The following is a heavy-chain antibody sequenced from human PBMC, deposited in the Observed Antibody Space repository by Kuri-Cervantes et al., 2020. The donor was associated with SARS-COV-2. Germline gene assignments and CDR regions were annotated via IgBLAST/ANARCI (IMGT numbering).Heavy chain of an antibody. J-gene: IGHJ4*02. CDR2: INHDGSEK. CDR3: VREDWGRNDY. CDR1: GFTFSTYA. D-gene: IGHD7-27*01. Sequence: GGSLRPSCAASGFTFSTYAMAWFRQAPGKGLEWVADINHDGSEKYYVDSVKGRFTISRDNTKNLLYLQMDRMRAEDTAVYYCVREDWGRNDYWGQGTLVTVSS. V-gene: IGHV3-7*01.